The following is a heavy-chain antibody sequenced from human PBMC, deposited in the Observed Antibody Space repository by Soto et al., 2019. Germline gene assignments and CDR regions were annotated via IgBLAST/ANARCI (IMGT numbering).Heavy chain of an antibody. CDR3: ARVIAAAADFDY. J-gene: IGHJ4*02. CDR1: GYTFTSYG. V-gene: IGHV1-18*01. Sequence: QVQLVQSGAEVKKPGASVKVSCKASGYTFTSYGISWVRQAPGQGLEWMGWITAYNRNTNYAKKLQGRVTMTTDTSASTAYKELRSLRSDDTAVEYCARVIAAAADFDYWGQGTLVTVSS. CDR2: ITAYNRNT. D-gene: IGHD6-13*01.